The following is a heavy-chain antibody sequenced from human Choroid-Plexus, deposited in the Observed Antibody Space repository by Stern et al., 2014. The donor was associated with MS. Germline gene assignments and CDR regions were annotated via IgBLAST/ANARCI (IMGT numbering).Heavy chain of an antibody. Sequence: MQLVESGGGVVQPGRPLRLSCVASGFTFGSCAMHWVRQAPGKGLEWVGGVSHDGSYKYYADSVKGRFTISRDNSQNTLYMTMSSLRPEDTAVYYCAKDRQYLTYFFDHWGQGSLVTVSS. D-gene: IGHD2/OR15-2a*01. CDR1: GFTFGSCA. J-gene: IGHJ5*02. CDR2: VSHDGSYK. V-gene: IGHV3-30*18. CDR3: AKDRQYLTYFFDH.